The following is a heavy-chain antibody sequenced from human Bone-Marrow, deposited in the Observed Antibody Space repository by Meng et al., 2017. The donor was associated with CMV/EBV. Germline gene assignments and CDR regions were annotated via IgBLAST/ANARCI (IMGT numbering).Heavy chain of an antibody. V-gene: IGHV1-2*02. Sequence: QVTRVQSGAEVRKHGASVKVSCKASGYTFTGYYMHWVRQAPGQGLEWMGWINPNSGGTNYAQKFQGRVTMTRDTSISTAYMELSRLRSDDTAVYYCARDLDYGDYASDYWGQGTLVTVSS. CDR2: INPNSGGT. D-gene: IGHD4-17*01. J-gene: IGHJ4*02. CDR1: GYTFTGYY. CDR3: ARDLDYGDYASDY.